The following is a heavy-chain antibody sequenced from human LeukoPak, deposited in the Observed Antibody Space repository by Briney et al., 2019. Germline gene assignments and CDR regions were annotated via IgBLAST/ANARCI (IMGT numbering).Heavy chain of an antibody. CDR3: AAGAAAGTGDY. Sequence: GGSLILSCAASGFTFSRDSMNWVRQAPGKGLEWVSSISSSSTYIYYADSVKGRFTISRDNAKNSLHLQMNSLRAEDTAVYYCAAGAAAGTGDYWGQGTLVTVSS. J-gene: IGHJ4*02. D-gene: IGHD6-13*01. CDR2: ISSSSTYI. V-gene: IGHV3-21*04. CDR1: GFTFSRDS.